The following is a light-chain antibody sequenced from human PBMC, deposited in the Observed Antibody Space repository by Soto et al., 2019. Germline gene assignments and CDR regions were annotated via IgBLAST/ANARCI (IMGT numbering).Light chain of an antibody. V-gene: IGKV2-30*01. J-gene: IGKJ2*03. CDR2: RVS. CDR1: QSLAYSDGNTF. CDR3: MQGTYWPYS. Sequence: DIVVTQSPLSLPVTLGQPASISCRSSQSLAYSDGNTFLNWFQQRPGQSPRRLIYRVSNRDSGVPDRFSGSGSGTDFTLRISRVEAEDVGVYYCMQGTYWPYSFGQGTNLEIK.